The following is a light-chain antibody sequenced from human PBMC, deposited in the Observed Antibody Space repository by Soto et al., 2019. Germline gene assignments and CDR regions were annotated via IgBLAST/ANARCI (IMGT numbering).Light chain of an antibody. Sequence: DIPMTQSPSSLSASVGDRVTITCRASQSISNFLNWYQQKPGKAPKLLIYAASSLQSGVPARFSGSGSGTEFTLTIGSLQPADFATYYCQKSHSTPLTFGGGTKVEIK. V-gene: IGKV1-39*01. CDR3: QKSHSTPLT. CDR1: QSISNF. CDR2: AAS. J-gene: IGKJ4*01.